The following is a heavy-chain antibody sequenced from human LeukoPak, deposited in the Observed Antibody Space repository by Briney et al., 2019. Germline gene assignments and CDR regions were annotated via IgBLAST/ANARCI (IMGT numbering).Heavy chain of an antibody. CDR1: GFTFSSYA. D-gene: IGHD4-11*01. CDR2: ITSNGGTT. J-gene: IGHJ4*02. CDR3: VKLNSNYFDY. Sequence: GGSLRLSCSASGFTFSSYAMHWVRQAPGKGLEYVSAITSNGGTTYYADSVKGRFTISRDNSKNTLYLQMSSLRPEDTAVYYCVKLNSNYFDYWGQGTLVTVSS. V-gene: IGHV3-64D*09.